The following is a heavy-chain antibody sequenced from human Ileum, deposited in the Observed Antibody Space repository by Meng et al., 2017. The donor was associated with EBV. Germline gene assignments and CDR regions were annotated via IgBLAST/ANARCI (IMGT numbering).Heavy chain of an antibody. CDR2: TYRRSRWYY. V-gene: IGHV6-1*01. J-gene: IGHJ5*02. CDR1: GDSVSSDKTA. Sequence: QLQESGPERVQPSQSLSLSCVISGDSVSSDKTAWNWIRQSPSRGLEWLGRTYRRSRWYYDYALSVKSRINISPDTSKNQVSLQLNSVTDEDTGIYYCATSRIAKFDRWGQGTLVTVSS. CDR3: ATSRIAKFDR.